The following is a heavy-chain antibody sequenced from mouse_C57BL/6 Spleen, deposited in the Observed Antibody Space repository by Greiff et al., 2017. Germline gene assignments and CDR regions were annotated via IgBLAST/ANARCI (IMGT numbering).Heavy chain of an antibody. CDR3: ARWSDGGYFDY. Sequence: QVQLKQPGAELVKPGASVKLSCKASGYTFTSYWMHWVKQRPGQGLEWIGMIHPNSGSTNYNEKFKSKATLTVDKSSSTAYMQLSSLTSEDSAVYYCARWSDGGYFDYWGQGTTLTVSS. CDR2: IHPNSGST. CDR1: GYTFTSYW. J-gene: IGHJ2*01. V-gene: IGHV1-64*01.